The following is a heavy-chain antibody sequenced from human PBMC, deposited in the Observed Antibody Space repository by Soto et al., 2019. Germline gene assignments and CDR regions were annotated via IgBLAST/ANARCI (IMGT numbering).Heavy chain of an antibody. V-gene: IGHV1-69*12. CDR1: EGTFSSYG. CDR3: ARDNGDSSYYYSGMDV. J-gene: IGHJ6*02. Sequence: QVHLVQSGAEVKKSGSSVKVSCKASEGTFSSYGINWVRQAPGQGLEWMGRIIPIFNVSDFAQTFQDRVTITAEESTSTAYMELSSLRSDDTAVYYCARDNGDSSYYYSGMDVWGQGTTVTVSS. D-gene: IGHD4-17*01. CDR2: IIPIFNVS.